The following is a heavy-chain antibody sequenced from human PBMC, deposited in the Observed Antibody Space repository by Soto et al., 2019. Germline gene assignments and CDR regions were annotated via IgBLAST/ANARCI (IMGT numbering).Heavy chain of an antibody. CDR3: ARVQVGGNRAFHS. CDR2: ISNDASSI. J-gene: IGHJ4*02. CDR1: GFSFSSYW. D-gene: IGHD3-16*01. Sequence: EVLLVESGGGLVQPGGSLRLSCAASGFSFSSYWMHWVRQAPGKGLVWVSRISNDASSINYADSVKGRFTISRDNAKSTLYLQMNSLTDEDTAVDYCARVQVGGNRAFHSWGQGNLVTVSS. V-gene: IGHV3-74*01.